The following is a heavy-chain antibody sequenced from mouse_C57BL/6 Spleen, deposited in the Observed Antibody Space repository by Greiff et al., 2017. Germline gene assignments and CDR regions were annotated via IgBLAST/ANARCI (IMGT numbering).Heavy chain of an antibody. D-gene: IGHD1-1*01. CDR1: GYTFTSYW. CDR3: ARSGSSYEAY. Sequence: VQLQQPGAELVKPGASVKLSCKASGYTFTSYWMHWVKQRPGQGLEWIGMIHPNSGSTNYNEKFKSKATLTVDKSSSAAYMQLSSLTSEDSAVYYCARSGSSYEAYWGQGTLVTVSA. V-gene: IGHV1-64*01. J-gene: IGHJ3*01. CDR2: IHPNSGST.